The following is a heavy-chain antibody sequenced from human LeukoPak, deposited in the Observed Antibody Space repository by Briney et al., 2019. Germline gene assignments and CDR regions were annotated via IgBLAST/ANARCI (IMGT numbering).Heavy chain of an antibody. CDR2: IIPIFGTA. J-gene: IGHJ6*04. Sequence: EASVKVSFKASGGTFTSYAISWVRQAPGQGLEWMGGIIPIFGTANYAQKFQGRVTITADESTSTAYMELSSLRSEDTAVYYCARSQNYCSSTSCYVPYYYYGMDVWGKGTTVTVSS. CDR1: GGTFTSYA. V-gene: IGHV1-69*01. D-gene: IGHD2-2*01. CDR3: ARSQNYCSSTSCYVPYYYYGMDV.